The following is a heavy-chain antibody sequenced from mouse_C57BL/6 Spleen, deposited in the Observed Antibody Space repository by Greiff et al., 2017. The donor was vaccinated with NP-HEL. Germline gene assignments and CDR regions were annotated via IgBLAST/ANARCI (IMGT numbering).Heavy chain of an antibody. J-gene: IGHJ2*01. Sequence: VQLQQSGPELVKPGASVKISCKASGYAFSSSWMNWVKQRPGKGLEWIGRIYPGDGDTNYNGKFKGKATLTADKSSSTAYMQLSSLTSEDSAVYFCAREEDDYDFDYWGQGTTLTVSS. CDR1: GYAFSSSW. V-gene: IGHV1-82*01. CDR3: AREEDDYDFDY. D-gene: IGHD2-4*01. CDR2: IYPGDGDT.